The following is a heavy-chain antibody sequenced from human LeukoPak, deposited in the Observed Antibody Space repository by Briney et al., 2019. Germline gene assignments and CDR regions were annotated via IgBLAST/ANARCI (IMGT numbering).Heavy chain of an antibody. CDR1: GFTFSSYD. J-gene: IGHJ4*02. V-gene: IGHV3-21*01. Sequence: PGGSLRLSCAASGFTFSSYDMTWVRQVPGKGLQWVSSISSTSSYTYYADSVKGRFTISRDNAKNSLYLQMHSLRAEDAAVYYCARDPAHNYGDYGYFDSWGQGTLVTVSS. CDR3: ARDPAHNYGDYGYFDS. CDR2: ISSTSSYT. D-gene: IGHD4-17*01.